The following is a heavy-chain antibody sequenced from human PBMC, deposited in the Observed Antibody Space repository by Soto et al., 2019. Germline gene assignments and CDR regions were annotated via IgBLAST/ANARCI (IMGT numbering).Heavy chain of an antibody. CDR1: GFSFTNFA. Sequence: PGGSLRLSCAASGFSFTNFAMSWVRQAPGKGLEWVAGIGASGDITWYADSVKGRLSISRDNSKNTLYLQLNSLRFEDTAVCYCAKDDFTDRGDDYFDYWGPGTLVTVSS. J-gene: IGHJ4*02. V-gene: IGHV3-23*01. CDR2: IGASGDIT. D-gene: IGHD2-21*02. CDR3: AKDDFTDRGDDYFDY.